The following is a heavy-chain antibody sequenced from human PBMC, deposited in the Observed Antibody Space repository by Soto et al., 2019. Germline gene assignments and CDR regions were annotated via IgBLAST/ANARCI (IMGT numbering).Heavy chain of an antibody. CDR3: AQAGTLNVVVVAGPSVAFDY. D-gene: IGHD2-15*01. Sequence: GGSLRLSCAASGFTFSSYAMSWVRQAPGKGLEWVSAISGSGGSTYYADSVKGRFTISRDNSKNTLYLQMNSLRAEDTAVYYCAQAGTLNVVVVAGPSVAFDYWGQGTLVTVSS. CDR2: ISGSGGST. CDR1: GFTFSSYA. V-gene: IGHV3-23*01. J-gene: IGHJ4*02.